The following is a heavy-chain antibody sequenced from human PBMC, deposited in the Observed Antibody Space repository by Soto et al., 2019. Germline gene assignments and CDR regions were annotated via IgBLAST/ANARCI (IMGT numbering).Heavy chain of an antibody. CDR1: GYTFTNYV. D-gene: IGHD6-19*01. J-gene: IGHJ4*02. V-gene: IGHV1-3*01. CDR2: INAGNSNT. CDR3: AREEFRWQWLVRGTLDY. Sequence: GASVKVSCKASGYTFTNYVIHWVRQAPGQRLEWMGWINAGNSNTKYSQKFQGRVTITRDTSASTAYMELSSLRSEDTAIYYCAREEFRWQWLVRGTLDYWGQGTLGTGS.